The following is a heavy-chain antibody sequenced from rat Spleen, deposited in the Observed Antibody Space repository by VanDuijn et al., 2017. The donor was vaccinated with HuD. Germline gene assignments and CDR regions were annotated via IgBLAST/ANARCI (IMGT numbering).Heavy chain of an antibody. CDR3: ASLYSSYSLYYFDY. J-gene: IGHJ2*01. D-gene: IGHD1-2*01. Sequence: EVQLQESGPGLVKPSQSLSLTCSVTGHSITSSYRWNWIRKFPGNKLEWMGYINSAGTTNYNPSLKSRISITRDTSKNQFFLQVNSVTTEDTATYYCASLYSSYSLYYFDYWGQGVVVTVSS. V-gene: IGHV3-3*01. CDR2: INSAGTT. CDR1: GHSITSSYR.